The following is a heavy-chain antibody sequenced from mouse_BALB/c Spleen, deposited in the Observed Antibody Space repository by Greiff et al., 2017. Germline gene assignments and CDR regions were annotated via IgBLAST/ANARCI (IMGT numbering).Heavy chain of an antibody. Sequence: QVQLQQSGPGLVAPSQSLSITCTVSGFSLTSYDISWIRQPPGKGLEWLGVIWTGGGTNYNSAFMSRLSISKDNSKSQVFLKMNSLQTDDTAIYYCVKVITTKGYYFDYWGQGTTLTVSS. V-gene: IGHV2-9-2*01. CDR1: GFSLTSYD. CDR2: IWTGGGT. CDR3: VKVITTKGYYFDY. J-gene: IGHJ2*01. D-gene: IGHD2-4*01.